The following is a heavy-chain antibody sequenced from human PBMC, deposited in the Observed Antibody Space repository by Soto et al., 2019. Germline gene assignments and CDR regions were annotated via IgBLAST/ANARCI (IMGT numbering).Heavy chain of an antibody. CDR2: IYYSGST. CDR3: ARGIEGWYQSRYYYGMDV. CDR1: GGSMSREC. Sequence: SETRSLTCTGSGGSMSRECWSGSRQPPGKGLEWIGYIYYSGSTNYNPSLKSRVTISVDTSKNQFSLKLNSMTAADTAVYYCARGIEGWYQSRYYYGMDVWGQGTTVT. V-gene: IGHV4-59*08. J-gene: IGHJ6*02. D-gene: IGHD6-19*01.